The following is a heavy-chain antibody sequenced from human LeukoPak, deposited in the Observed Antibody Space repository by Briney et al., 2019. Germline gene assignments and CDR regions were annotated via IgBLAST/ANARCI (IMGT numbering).Heavy chain of an antibody. CDR3: ARAGPPRLWFGELLV. CDR1: GFTFSSYT. J-gene: IGHJ4*02. D-gene: IGHD3-10*01. V-gene: IGHV3-30*04. Sequence: GRSLRLSCAASGFTFSSYTMHWVRQAPGKGLEWAAVISYDGSNQHYADSVKGRFTISRDNSDNTLFLQMNSLRVEDTAVYYCARAGPPRLWFGELLVWGQGTLVSVSS. CDR2: ISYDGSNQ.